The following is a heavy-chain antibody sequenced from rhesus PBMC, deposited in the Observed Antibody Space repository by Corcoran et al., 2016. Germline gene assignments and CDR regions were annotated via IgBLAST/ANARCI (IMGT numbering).Heavy chain of an antibody. D-gene: IGHD5-42*01. Sequence: QVQLQESGPGLVKPSETLSLTCAVSGGSISSNYWSWIRQPPGKGLEWIGRIYGSGGTTAYNPSLKGRVTISTDPSKNQFSLELSSVTAADTAVYYCARGYTDDAFDFWGQGLRVTVSS. CDR2: IYGSGGTT. CDR3: ARGYTDDAFDF. CDR1: GGSISSNY. V-gene: IGHV4-160*01. J-gene: IGHJ3*01.